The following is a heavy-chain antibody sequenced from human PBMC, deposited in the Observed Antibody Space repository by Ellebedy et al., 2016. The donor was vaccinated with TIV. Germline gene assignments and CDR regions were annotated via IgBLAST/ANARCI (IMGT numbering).Heavy chain of an antibody. D-gene: IGHD7-27*01. V-gene: IGHV3-48*04. CDR2: ISGSSLTK. CDR1: GFTFSPYS. J-gene: IGHJ3*02. Sequence: GGSLRLSCAASGFTFSPYSMNWVRQAPGKGLEWVSYISGSSLTKFYADSVRGRFTVSRDNTKNSLYLQMNNLRGEDTSIYYCARDMGWGNERINDAFDIWGQGTMVTVSS. CDR3: ARDMGWGNERINDAFDI.